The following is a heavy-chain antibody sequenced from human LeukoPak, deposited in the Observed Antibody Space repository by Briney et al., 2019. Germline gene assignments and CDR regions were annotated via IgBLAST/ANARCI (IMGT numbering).Heavy chain of an antibody. V-gene: IGHV3-11*01. CDR2: ISSSGNII. CDR3: ASGSGTYYSSYYYYGMDV. D-gene: IGHD1-26*01. Sequence: GGSLRLSCAASGFTFSDYYMSWIRQAPGKGLEWVSYISSSGNIIYYADSVKGRFTISRDNAKNSLYLQMNSLRAEDTGVYYCASGSGTYYSSYYYYGMDVWGQGTTVTVSS. J-gene: IGHJ6*02. CDR1: GFTFSDYY.